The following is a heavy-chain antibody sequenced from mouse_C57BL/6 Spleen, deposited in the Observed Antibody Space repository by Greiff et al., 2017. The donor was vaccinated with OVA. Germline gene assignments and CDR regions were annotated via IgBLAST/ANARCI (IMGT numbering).Heavy chain of an antibody. J-gene: IGHJ3*01. CDR3: ANNDGYYPWFAY. V-gene: IGHV2-5*01. D-gene: IGHD2-3*01. CDR2: IWRGGST. Sequence: VKLMESGPGLVQPSQSLSITCTVSGFSLTSYGVHWVRQSPGKGLEWLGVIWRGGSTDYNAAFMSRLSITKDNSKSQVFFKMNSLQADDTAIYYCANNDGYYPWFAYWGQGTLVTVSA. CDR1: GFSLTSYG.